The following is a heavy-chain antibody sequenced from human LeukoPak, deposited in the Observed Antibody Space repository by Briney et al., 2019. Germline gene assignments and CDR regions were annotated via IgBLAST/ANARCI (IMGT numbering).Heavy chain of an antibody. CDR3: ARDDAGYSSGWYWVY. D-gene: IGHD6-19*01. CDR1: GFTFSSYE. CDR2: ISSSGSSI. Sequence: GGSLRLSCAASGFTFSSYEMNWVRQAPGKGLEWVSYISSSGSSIYYADSVKGRFTISRDNAKNSLYLQMNSLRAEDTAVYYCARDDAGYSSGWYWVYWGQGTLVTVSS. V-gene: IGHV3-48*03. J-gene: IGHJ4*02.